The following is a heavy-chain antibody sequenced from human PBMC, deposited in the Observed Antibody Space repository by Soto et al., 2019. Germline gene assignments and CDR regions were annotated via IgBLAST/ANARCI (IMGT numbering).Heavy chain of an antibody. CDR1: GYSVSSSDYY. V-gene: IGHV4-39*01. Sequence: SETLSLTCSVSGYSVSSSDYYWAWIRQPPGKGLEWIGSVLYSGLTYYNPSLKSRVTLSVDTSKNQFSVRLNSVTASDTAVYYCAPLSVSLSGPYGIHVWGQGTTVTVSS. J-gene: IGHJ6*02. CDR2: VLYSGLT. CDR3: APLSVSLSGPYGIHV. D-gene: IGHD2-15*01.